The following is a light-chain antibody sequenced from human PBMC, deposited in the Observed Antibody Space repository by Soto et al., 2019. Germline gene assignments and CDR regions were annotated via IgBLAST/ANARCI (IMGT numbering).Light chain of an antibody. Sequence: EIVLTQSPGTLSLSPGERATLSCRASQSVSSTSLAWYQQKPGQAPRLLIYGISNRATGIPDWFSGSGSGTDFTFTINRLEPEDFAVYFCQQYDRSVWTFGQGTKVDIK. CDR2: GIS. CDR3: QQYDRSVWT. CDR1: QSVSSTS. V-gene: IGKV3-20*01. J-gene: IGKJ1*01.